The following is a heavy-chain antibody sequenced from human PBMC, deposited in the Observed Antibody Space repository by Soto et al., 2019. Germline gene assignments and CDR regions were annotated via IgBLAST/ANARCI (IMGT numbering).Heavy chain of an antibody. J-gene: IGHJ4*02. CDR3: VRGYCPIDY. CDR1: GGSFSDYY. D-gene: IGHD2-15*01. V-gene: IGHV4-34*01. CDR2: INHSGST. Sequence: QVQLQQWGAGLLKPSETLSLTCAVYGGSFSDYYWSWIRQPPGKGLEWIGEINHSGSTNYNPSLKSRDTISVDTSKNQFSLKMSSVTAADTAVFYCVRGYCPIDYWGQGTLVTVSS.